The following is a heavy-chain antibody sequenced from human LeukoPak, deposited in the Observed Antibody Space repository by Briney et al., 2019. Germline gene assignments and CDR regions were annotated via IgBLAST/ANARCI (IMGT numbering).Heavy chain of an antibody. D-gene: IGHD1-26*01. J-gene: IGHJ3*02. V-gene: IGHV5-51*01. Sequence: GESLQISCKGSGSSFTSYWIGWVRQLPGKGLEWMGIIYPGDSDTRYSPSFQGQVTISADKSISTAYLQWSSLKASDTAMYYCANVLATKGAFDIWGQGTMVTVSS. CDR2: IYPGDSDT. CDR1: GSSFTSYW. CDR3: ANVLATKGAFDI.